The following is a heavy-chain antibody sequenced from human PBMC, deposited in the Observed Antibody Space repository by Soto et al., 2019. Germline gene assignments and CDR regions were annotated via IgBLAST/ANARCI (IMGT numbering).Heavy chain of an antibody. CDR1: GSSISSYY. Sequence: QVQLQESGPGLVKPSDTLSLTCTVSGSSISSYYWSWIRQPPGKGLELIRYIYYSGSNNYKPSLRSRGSISVNTYKNQISLKLSSVTAADTAVYDYARVSSGWWYFDYWGQGTQVTVS. J-gene: IGHJ4*02. D-gene: IGHD6-19*01. V-gene: IGHV4-59*01. CDR3: ARVSSGWWYFDY. CDR2: IYYSGSN.